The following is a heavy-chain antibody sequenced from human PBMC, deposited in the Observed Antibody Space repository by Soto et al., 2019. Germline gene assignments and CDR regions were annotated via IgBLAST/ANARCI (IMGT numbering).Heavy chain of an antibody. CDR3: ARTPRY. D-gene: IGHD2-15*01. Sequence: QVQLQESGPGLVKPSQTLSLTCTVSGGSISSGGYYWSWIRQHPGKGLEWIGYIYYSGSTYYNPSLXXXVXXXVXXXXXXXSLXXXXXXAAXTAVYXCARTPRYWGQGTLVTVSS. CDR2: IYYSGST. V-gene: IGHV4-31*01. J-gene: IGHJ4*02. CDR1: GGSISSGGYY.